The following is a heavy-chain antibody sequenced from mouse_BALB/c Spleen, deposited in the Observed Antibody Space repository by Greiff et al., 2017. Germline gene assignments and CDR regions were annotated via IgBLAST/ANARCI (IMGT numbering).Heavy chain of an antibody. J-gene: IGHJ3*01. D-gene: IGHD2-14*01. Sequence: DLVKPGASVKLSCKASGYTFTSYWINWIKQRPGQGLEWIGRIAPGSGSTYYNEMFTGKATLTVDTSSSTAYIQLSSLSSEDSAVYFCASGGYYRYDLFAYWGQGTLVTVSA. CDR3: ASGGYYRYDLFAY. CDR2: IAPGSGST. V-gene: IGHV1S41*01. CDR1: GYTFTSYW.